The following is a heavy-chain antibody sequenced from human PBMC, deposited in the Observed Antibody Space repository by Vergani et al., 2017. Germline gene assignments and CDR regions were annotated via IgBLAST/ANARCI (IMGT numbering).Heavy chain of an antibody. CDR2: IIPIFGTA. CDR3: ARNPYYGDYKFTFDY. Sequence: QVQLVQSGAEVKKPGASVKVSCKASGYTFTSYGISWVRQAPGQGLEWMGWIIPIFGTANYAQKFQGRVTITADESTSTAYMELSSLRSEDTAVYYCARNPYYGDYKFTFDYWGQGTLVTVSS. V-gene: IGHV1-69*13. CDR1: GYTFTSYG. D-gene: IGHD4-17*01. J-gene: IGHJ4*02.